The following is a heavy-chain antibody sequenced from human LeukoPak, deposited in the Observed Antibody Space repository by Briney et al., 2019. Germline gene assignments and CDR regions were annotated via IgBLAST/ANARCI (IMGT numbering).Heavy chain of an antibody. D-gene: IGHD3-10*01. V-gene: IGHV1-24*01. CDR1: GYTLTELS. Sequence: ASVKVSCKVSGYTLTELSMHWVRQAPGKGLEWMGGFDPEDGETIYAQKFQGRVTMTEDTSTDTAYMELSSLRSEDTAVYYCATDLTTMVRGVKSYWFDPWGQGTLVTVSS. CDR2: FDPEDGET. CDR3: ATDLTTMVRGVKSYWFDP. J-gene: IGHJ5*02.